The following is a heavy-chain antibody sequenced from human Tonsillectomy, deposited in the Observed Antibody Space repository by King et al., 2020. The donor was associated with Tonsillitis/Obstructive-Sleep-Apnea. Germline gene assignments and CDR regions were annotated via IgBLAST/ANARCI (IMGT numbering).Heavy chain of an antibody. V-gene: IGHV7-4-1*02. CDR3: ARDIDVVVVAAIGH. Sequence: QLVQSGSELKKPGASVKVSCKASGYTFTSYAMNWVRQAPGQGLEWMGWSNTNTGNPTYAQGFTGRFVFSLDTSVSTAYLQISSLKAEDTAVYYCARDIDVVVVAAIGHWGQGTLVTVSS. D-gene: IGHD2-15*01. CDR1: GYTFTSYA. CDR2: SNTNTGNP. J-gene: IGHJ4*02.